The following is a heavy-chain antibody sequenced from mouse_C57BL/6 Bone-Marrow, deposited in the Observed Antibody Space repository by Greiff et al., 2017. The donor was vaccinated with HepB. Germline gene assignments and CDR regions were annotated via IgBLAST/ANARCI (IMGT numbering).Heavy chain of an antibody. CDR2: IYPGGGYT. Sequence: QVQLQQSGAELVRPGPSVKMSCKASGYTFTNYWIGWAKQRPGHGLEWIGDIYPGGGYTNYNEKFKGKATLTADKSSSTAYMQFSSLTSEDSAIYYCARIHYGSSYENYFDYWGQGTTLTVSS. CDR3: ARIHYGSSYENYFDY. J-gene: IGHJ2*01. CDR1: GYTFTNYW. V-gene: IGHV1-63*01. D-gene: IGHD1-1*01.